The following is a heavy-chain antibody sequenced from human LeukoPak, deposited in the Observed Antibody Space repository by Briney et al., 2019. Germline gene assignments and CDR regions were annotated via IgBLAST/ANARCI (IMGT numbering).Heavy chain of an antibody. CDR1: GGSFSGYY. J-gene: IGHJ4*02. D-gene: IGHD6-13*01. V-gene: IGHV4-34*01. Sequence: PSETLSLTCAVYGGSFSGYYWSWIRQPPGKGLEWIGEINHSGSTNYNPSLKSRVTISVDTSKNQFSLKLSSVTAADTAVYYCAGSIAAAGSVRYWGQGTLVTVSS. CDR3: AGSIAAAGSVRY. CDR2: INHSGST.